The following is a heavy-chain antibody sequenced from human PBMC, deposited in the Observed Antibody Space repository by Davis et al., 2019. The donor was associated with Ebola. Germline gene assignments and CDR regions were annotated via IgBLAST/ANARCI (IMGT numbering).Heavy chain of an antibody. J-gene: IGHJ4*02. CDR1: GGSVSSGSYY. CDR2: INHSGST. Sequence: PSETLSLTCTVSGGSVSSGSYYWSWIRQPPGKGLEWIGEINHSGSTNYNPSLKSRVTISVDTSKNQFSLKLSSVTAADTAVYYCARGGAYYYGSGSYPNDYWGQGTLVTVSS. CDR3: ARGGAYYYGSGSYPNDY. D-gene: IGHD3-10*01. V-gene: IGHV4-39*07.